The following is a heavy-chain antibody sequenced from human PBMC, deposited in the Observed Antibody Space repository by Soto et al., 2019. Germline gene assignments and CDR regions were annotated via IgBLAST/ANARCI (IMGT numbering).Heavy chain of an antibody. Sequence: GGSLRLSCAASGFTFSSYAMHWVRQAPGKGLEYVSAISSNGGSTYYADSVKGRFTISRDNSKNTLYLQMGSLRAEDMAVDYCARENSSSSYDAFDIWGQGTMVTVSS. CDR1: GFTFSSYA. CDR3: ARENSSSSYDAFDI. CDR2: ISSNGGST. V-gene: IGHV3-64*02. J-gene: IGHJ3*02. D-gene: IGHD6-6*01.